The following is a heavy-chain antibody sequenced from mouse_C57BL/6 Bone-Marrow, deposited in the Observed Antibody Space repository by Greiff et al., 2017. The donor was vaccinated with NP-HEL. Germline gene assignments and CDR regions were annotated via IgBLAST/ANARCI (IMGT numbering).Heavy chain of an antibody. J-gene: IGHJ2*01. CDR1: GYTFTDYN. CDR3: ARGEQLEEYYFDY. D-gene: IGHD4-1*02. CDR2: INPNNGGT. V-gene: IGHV1-22*01. Sequence: VQLKESGPELVKPGASVKMSCKASGYTFTDYNMHWVKQSHGKSLEWIGYINPNNGGTSYNQKFKGKATLTVNKSSSTAYMELRSLTSEDSAVYYCARGEQLEEYYFDYWGQGTTLTVSS.